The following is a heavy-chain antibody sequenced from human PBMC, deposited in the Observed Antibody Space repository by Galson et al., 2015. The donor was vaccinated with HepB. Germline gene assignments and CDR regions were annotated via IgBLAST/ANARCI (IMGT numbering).Heavy chain of an antibody. CDR1: GGSISSSSHY. D-gene: IGHD3-10*01. CDR2: IYYSGST. Sequence: LSLTCTVSGGSISSSSHYWGWIRQPPGKGLEWIGSIYYSGSTYHNASLKSRVTISEDTFKNQFSLKLSSVTAADTAVYYCARQGDGSGSYYPDYWGQGALVTVSS. CDR3: ARQGDGSGSYYPDY. V-gene: IGHV4-39*01. J-gene: IGHJ4*02.